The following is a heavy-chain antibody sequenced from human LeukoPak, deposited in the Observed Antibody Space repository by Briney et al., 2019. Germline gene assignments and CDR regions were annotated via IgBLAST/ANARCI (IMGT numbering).Heavy chain of an antibody. CDR3: AKGRYITMVRGANNWFDP. Sequence: PGGSLRLSCAASGFTFSSYGMSWVRQAPGKGLEWVSAISGSGGSTYYADSVKGRFTISRDNSKNTLYLQMNSLRAEDTAVYYCAKGRYITMVRGANNWFDPWGQGTLVTVSS. CDR2: ISGSGGST. J-gene: IGHJ5*02. CDR1: GFTFSSYG. D-gene: IGHD3-10*01. V-gene: IGHV3-23*01.